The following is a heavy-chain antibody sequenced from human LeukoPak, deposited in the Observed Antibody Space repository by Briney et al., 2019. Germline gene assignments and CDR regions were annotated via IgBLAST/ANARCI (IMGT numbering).Heavy chain of an antibody. J-gene: IGHJ4*02. CDR1: GDSVSSNRAA. CDR3: VRESLNFDC. Sequence: SQTLSLTCAISGDSVSSNRAACNWIRQSPSRGLEWLGRTYYRSKWYTDSAVSVKSRITISADTSKNQFSLQLTSVTPEDTAVYYCVRESLNFDCWGQGTLVTVSS. V-gene: IGHV6-1*01. CDR2: TYYRSKWYT.